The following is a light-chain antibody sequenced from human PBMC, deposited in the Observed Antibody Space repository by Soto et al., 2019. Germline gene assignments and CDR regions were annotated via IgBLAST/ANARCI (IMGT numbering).Light chain of an antibody. CDR3: QQSYTTPSWT. J-gene: IGKJ1*01. V-gene: IGKV1-39*01. CDR1: QRVSSY. CDR2: AVS. Sequence: DLQLIQSPSSLSASVGDRVTITCHTSQRVSSYLNWYQQKPGKAPKLLINAVSTLHSGVPSRFSGSGSETDFTLTISSLQPEDYGTYYCQQSYTTPSWTFGQGTKVEI.